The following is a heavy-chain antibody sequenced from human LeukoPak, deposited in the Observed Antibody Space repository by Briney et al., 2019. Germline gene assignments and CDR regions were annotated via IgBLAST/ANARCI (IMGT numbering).Heavy chain of an antibody. CDR1: GFTFSNYD. CDR2: IGTAGDT. CDR3: ARDRPDYGAERFAY. V-gene: IGHV3-13*01. J-gene: IGHJ4*02. D-gene: IGHD4-17*01. Sequence: GGSLRLSCAASGFTFSNYDMRWVRQATGKGLEWVSGIGTAGDTYYPDSVKGRFTISRENAKNSLYLRMNSLRAEDTAVYYCARDRPDYGAERFAYWGQGTLVTVSS.